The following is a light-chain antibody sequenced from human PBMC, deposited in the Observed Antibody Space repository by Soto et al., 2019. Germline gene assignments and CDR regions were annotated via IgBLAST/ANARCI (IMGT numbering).Light chain of an antibody. CDR3: QKYNSTPYT. J-gene: IGKJ3*01. CDR1: QGISNY. V-gene: IGKV1-27*01. Sequence: DIQMTQSPSSLSASVGDRVTITCRASQGISNYLTWYQQKPGKVPKLLIYVASTLQSEVPSRFSGSGSGTDFTLTISSLQPEDVATYYCQKYNSTPYTFGPGNKVDIQ. CDR2: VAS.